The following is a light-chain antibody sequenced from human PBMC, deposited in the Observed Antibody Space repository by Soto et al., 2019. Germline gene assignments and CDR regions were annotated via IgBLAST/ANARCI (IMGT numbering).Light chain of an antibody. Sequence: DIQMTQSPSSLSASVGDRVTITCRASQSISGYLNWYQQKPGKAPKLLVYAASSLQSGVPSRFSGSGSGTDFTLTISSLQPEDFATYYCQQSYSTLFTFGPGTKVDIK. J-gene: IGKJ3*01. CDR2: AAS. V-gene: IGKV1-39*01. CDR1: QSISGY. CDR3: QQSYSTLFT.